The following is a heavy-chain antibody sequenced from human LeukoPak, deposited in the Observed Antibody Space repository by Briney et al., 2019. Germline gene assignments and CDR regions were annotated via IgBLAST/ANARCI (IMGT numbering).Heavy chain of an antibody. D-gene: IGHD6-13*01. CDR1: GYTFTSYD. CDR3: AKDIAAAGSPDY. Sequence: ASVKVSCKASGYTFTSYDINWVRQATGQGLEWMGWMNPNSGNTGYAQKFQGRVTITGNTSISTAYMELSSLRSEDTAVYYCAKDIAAAGSPDYWGQGTLVTVSS. CDR2: MNPNSGNT. J-gene: IGHJ4*02. V-gene: IGHV1-8*03.